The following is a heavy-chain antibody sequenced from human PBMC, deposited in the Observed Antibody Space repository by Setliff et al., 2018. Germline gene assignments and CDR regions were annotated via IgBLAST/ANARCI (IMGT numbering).Heavy chain of an antibody. CDR3: ARSKSSSGWLNWFDP. D-gene: IGHD6-19*01. CDR1: GDSISSSSYY. V-gene: IGHV4-39*07. CDR2: IYYSGST. J-gene: IGHJ5*02. Sequence: PSETLSLTCTVSGDSISSSSYYWGWIRQPPGKGLEWIGSIYYSGSTYYNPSLKSRVTISVDTSKNQFSLKLSSVTAADTAVYYCARSKSSSGWLNWFDPWGQGTLVTVSS.